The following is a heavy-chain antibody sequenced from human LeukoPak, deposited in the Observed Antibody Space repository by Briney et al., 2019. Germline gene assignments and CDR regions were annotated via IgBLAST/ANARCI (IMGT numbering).Heavy chain of an antibody. V-gene: IGHV4-59*12. Sequence: SETLSLTCSVSGGSISSYYWSWIRQPPGKGLEWIGYIYYSGSTNYNPSLKSRVTISVDTSKNQFSLKLSSVTAADTAVYYCARELVVVAEYWFDPWGQGTLVTVSS. CDR2: IYYSGST. CDR3: ARELVVVAEYWFDP. CDR1: GGSISSYY. D-gene: IGHD2-15*01. J-gene: IGHJ5*02.